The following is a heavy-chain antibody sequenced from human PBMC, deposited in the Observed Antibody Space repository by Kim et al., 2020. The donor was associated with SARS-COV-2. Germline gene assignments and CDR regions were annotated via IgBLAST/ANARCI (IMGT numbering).Heavy chain of an antibody. CDR1: GYTFTSYG. V-gene: IGHV1-18*04. CDR3: ARERWELLREHYYYGMDV. Sequence: ASVKVSCKASGYTFTSYGISWVRQAPGQGLEWMGWISAYNGNTNYAQKLQGRVTMTTDTSTSTAYMELRSLRSDDTAVYYCARERWELLREHYYYGMDVWGQGTTVTVSS. CDR2: ISAYNGNT. D-gene: IGHD1-26*01. J-gene: IGHJ6*02.